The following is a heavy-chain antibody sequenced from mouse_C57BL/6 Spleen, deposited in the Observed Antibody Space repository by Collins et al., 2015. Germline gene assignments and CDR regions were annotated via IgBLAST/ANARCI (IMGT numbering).Heavy chain of an antibody. CDR3: ARSGDGFAY. V-gene: IGHV1-59*01. CDR1: GYTFTSYW. CDR2: IDPFDSYT. D-gene: IGHD3-3*01. Sequence: QVQLQQPGAELVRPGTSVKLSCKASGYTFTSYWMHWVKQRPGQGLEWIGVIDPFDSYTNYNQKFKGKATLTVDTSSSTAYMQLSSLTSEDSAVYYCARSGDGFAYWGQGTLVTVSA. J-gene: IGHJ3*01.